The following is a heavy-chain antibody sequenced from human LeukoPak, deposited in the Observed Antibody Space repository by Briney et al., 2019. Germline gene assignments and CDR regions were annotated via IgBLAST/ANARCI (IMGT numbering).Heavy chain of an antibody. J-gene: IGHJ4*02. CDR3: ARQYTGSGSLPFDY. CDR1: GGSISSSSYY. CDR2: IYYSGSP. D-gene: IGHD3-10*01. V-gene: IGHV4-39*01. Sequence: SETLTLPCTVSGGSISSSSYYWGWICQPPWKGLERIGSIYYSGSPYYNPSLKSRVTISVDTSKNQFYLKVSSVTAADTAVYYCARQYTGSGSLPFDYWGQGTLVTVSS.